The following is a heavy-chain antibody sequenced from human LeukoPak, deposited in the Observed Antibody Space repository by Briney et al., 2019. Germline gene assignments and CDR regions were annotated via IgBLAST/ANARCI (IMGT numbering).Heavy chain of an antibody. J-gene: IGHJ4*02. D-gene: IGHD4-11*01. CDR1: GYTFTHYA. Sequence: ASVKVSCKASGYTFTHYAVHWVRQAPGQRLEWMGWTNVGNDYTESSQKFQDRLTITSDTAATTVYMELSSLRSEDTAVYYCARDDFSTYPGLNYFDYWGQGSLVTVSS. CDR3: ARDDFSTYPGLNYFDY. V-gene: IGHV1-3*01. CDR2: TNVGNDYT.